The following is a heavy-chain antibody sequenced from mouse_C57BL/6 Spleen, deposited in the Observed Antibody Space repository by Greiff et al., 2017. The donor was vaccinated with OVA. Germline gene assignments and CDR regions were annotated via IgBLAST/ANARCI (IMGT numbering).Heavy chain of an antibody. V-gene: IGHV1-82*01. J-gene: IGHJ1*03. CDR3: ARGDSNYEIWYFDV. CDR2: IYPGDGDT. CDR1: GYAFSSSW. Sequence: VKVVESGPELVKPGASVKISCKASGYAFSSSWMNWVKQRPGKGLEWIGRIYPGDGDTNYNGKFKGKATLTADKSSSTAYMQLSSLTSEDSAVYFCARGDSNYEIWYFDVWGTGTTVTVSS. D-gene: IGHD2-5*01.